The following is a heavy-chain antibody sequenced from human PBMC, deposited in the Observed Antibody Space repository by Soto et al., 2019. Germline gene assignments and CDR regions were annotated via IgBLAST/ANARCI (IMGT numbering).Heavy chain of an antibody. J-gene: IGHJ5*02. CDR2: INHSGST. Sequence: SETLSLTCAVYGGPFRGYYWSWIRQPPGKGLEWIGEINHSGSTNYNPSLKSRVTMSVDTSKNQFSLKLTSVTAADTAVYYCARVPGPWGQATLVTLSS. CDR3: ARVPGP. CDR1: GGPFRGYY. V-gene: IGHV4-34*01.